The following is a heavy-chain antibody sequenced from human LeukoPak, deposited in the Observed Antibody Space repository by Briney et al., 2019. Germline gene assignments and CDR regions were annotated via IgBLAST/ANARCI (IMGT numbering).Heavy chain of an antibody. Sequence: PGGSLRLSCAASGFTFSNFLMTWVRQAPGKGPEWVSAISGSGGDTYYADSVKGRFTISRDNSKNTLYLQMNSLRAEDTAVYYCAKGYFDYEGYFQHWGQGTLVTVSS. CDR1: GFTFSNFL. D-gene: IGHD3-9*01. V-gene: IGHV3-23*01. CDR2: ISGSGGDT. CDR3: AKGYFDYEGYFQH. J-gene: IGHJ1*01.